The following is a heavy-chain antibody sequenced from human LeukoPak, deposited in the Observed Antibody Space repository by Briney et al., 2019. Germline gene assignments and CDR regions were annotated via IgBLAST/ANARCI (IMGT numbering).Heavy chain of an antibody. CDR2: ITSSGTYI. CDR3: ARDPYSGNYGNYYYYYMDV. Sequence: PGGSLRLSCAASGFTFDDYGMSWVRQAPGKALEWVSSITSSGTYIFYADSVKGRFTISRDNAKNSLYLQMNSLGPEDTAVYYCARDPYSGNYGNYYYYYMDVWGKGTTVTISS. CDR1: GFTFDDYG. J-gene: IGHJ6*03. V-gene: IGHV3-21*01. D-gene: IGHD1-26*01.